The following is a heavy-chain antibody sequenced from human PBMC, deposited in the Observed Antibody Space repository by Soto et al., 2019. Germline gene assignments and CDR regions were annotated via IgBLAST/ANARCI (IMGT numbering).Heavy chain of an antibody. J-gene: IGHJ6*03. CDR2: IYSGGST. D-gene: IGHD2-15*01. V-gene: IGHV3-66*01. CDR1: GFTVSSNY. Sequence: EVQLVESGGGLVQPGGSLRLSCAASGFTVSSNYMSWVRQAPGKGLEWVSVIYSGGSTYYADSVKGRFTISRDNSKNTRYFQMNSLRAEDTAVYYCASRIYCSGGSCYSDYYYYMDVWGKGTTVTVSS. CDR3: ASRIYCSGGSCYSDYYYYMDV.